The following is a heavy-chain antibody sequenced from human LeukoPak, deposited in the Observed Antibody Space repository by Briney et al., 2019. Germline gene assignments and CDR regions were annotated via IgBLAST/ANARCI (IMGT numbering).Heavy chain of an antibody. CDR1: GSSFSSYW. CDR3: AREDSGPSDY. CDR2: IYPGDSDT. Sequence: GESLKISCKGSGSSFSSYWIGWVRQMPGKGLEWMGIIYPGDSDTRYSPSFQGQVTISADKSISTTYLQWSSLKASDTAIYYCAREDSGPSDYWGQGTLVTVAS. J-gene: IGHJ4*02. V-gene: IGHV5-51*01.